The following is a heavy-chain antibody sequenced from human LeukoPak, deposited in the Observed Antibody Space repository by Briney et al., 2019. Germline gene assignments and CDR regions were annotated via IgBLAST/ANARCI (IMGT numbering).Heavy chain of an antibody. CDR1: GFTFSYYG. J-gene: IGHJ5*02. Sequence: GGSLRLSCAASGFTFSYYGFHWVRQAPGKWLEWVAFIRYDGNDKFYAESVKGRFTISRDTSRNTLYLQMNTLRLEDTAVYYCAKDLMRDRWFGESWGQGTLVTVSS. CDR2: IRYDGNDK. D-gene: IGHD3-10*01. V-gene: IGHV3-30*02. CDR3: AKDLMRDRWFGES.